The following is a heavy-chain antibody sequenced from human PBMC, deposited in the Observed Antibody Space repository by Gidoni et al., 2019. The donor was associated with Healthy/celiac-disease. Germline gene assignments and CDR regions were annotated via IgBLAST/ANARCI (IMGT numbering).Heavy chain of an antibody. Sequence: QVQLVQSGAEVKKPGASVKVSCTASGYTFTGYYMHWVRQAPGQGPEWMGWINPNSGGTNYAQKFQGRVTMTRDTSISTAYMELSRLRSDDTAVYYCARECSSTSCYQGDVWGQGTTVTVSS. D-gene: IGHD2-2*01. J-gene: IGHJ6*02. CDR3: ARECSSTSCYQGDV. CDR1: GYTFTGYY. CDR2: INPNSGGT. V-gene: IGHV1-2*02.